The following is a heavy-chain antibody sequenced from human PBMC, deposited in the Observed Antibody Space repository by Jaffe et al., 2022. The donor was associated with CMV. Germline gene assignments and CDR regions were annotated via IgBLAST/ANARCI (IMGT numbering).Heavy chain of an antibody. D-gene: IGHD6-19*01. CDR3: ARGPDGQWLSSGFDY. Sequence: QLQLQESGPGLVKPSETLSLTCTVSGGSISSSSYYWGWIRQPPGKGLEWIGSIYYSGSTYYNPSLKSRVTISVDTSKNQFSLKLSSVTAADTAVYYCARGPDGQWLSSGFDYWGQGTLVTVSS. CDR1: GGSISSSSYY. V-gene: IGHV4-39*01. CDR2: IYYSGST. J-gene: IGHJ4*02.